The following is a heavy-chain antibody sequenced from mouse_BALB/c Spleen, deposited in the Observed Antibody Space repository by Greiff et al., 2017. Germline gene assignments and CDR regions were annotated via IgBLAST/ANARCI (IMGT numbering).Heavy chain of an antibody. V-gene: IGHV5-17*02. Sequence: VQLKESGGGLVQPGGSRKLSCAASGFTFSSFGMHWVRQSPEKGLERVAYISSGSSTIYYADTVRGRFTISRDNPKNTLFLQMTSLRSEDTAMYYCARGDGYPSWGQGTTLAVST. CDR3: ARGDGYPS. CDR2: ISSGSSTI. CDR1: GFTFSSFG. J-gene: IGHJ2*01. D-gene: IGHD2-3*01.